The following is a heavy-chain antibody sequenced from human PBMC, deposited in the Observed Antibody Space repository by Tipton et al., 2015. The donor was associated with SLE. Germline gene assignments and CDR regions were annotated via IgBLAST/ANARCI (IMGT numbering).Heavy chain of an antibody. Sequence: QLVQSGAEVKKPGASVKVSCKASGYTFTNYGISWVRQAPGQGLEWMGWIIPILGIANYAQKFQGRVTITADKSTSTAYMELSSLRSEDTAVYYCASNLPNWDFFDYWGQGTLVTVSS. CDR2: IIPILGIA. CDR3: ASNLPNWDFFDY. V-gene: IGHV1-69*10. CDR1: GYTFTNYG. J-gene: IGHJ4*02. D-gene: IGHD7-27*01.